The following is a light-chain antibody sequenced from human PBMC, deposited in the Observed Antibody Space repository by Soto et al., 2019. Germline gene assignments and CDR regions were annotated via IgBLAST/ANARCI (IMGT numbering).Light chain of an antibody. Sequence: DIQMTQSPSTLSGSVGDRVTITCRASQTISSWLAWYHQKPWKAPKLLIYKASTLKSGVPSRFSGSGSGTEFTLTISSLQPDDFTPSYCQHDNSYSEAFGQGTKVEL. J-gene: IGKJ1*01. V-gene: IGKV1-5*03. CDR1: QTISSW. CDR2: KAS. CDR3: QHDNSYSEA.